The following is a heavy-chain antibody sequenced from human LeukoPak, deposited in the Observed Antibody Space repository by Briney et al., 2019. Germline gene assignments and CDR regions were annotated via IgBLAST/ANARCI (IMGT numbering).Heavy chain of an antibody. V-gene: IGHV3-9*01. Sequence: PGRSLRLSCAASGFTFDDYAMHWVRQAPGKGLEWVSGISWNSGSIGYADSVKGRFTISRDNAKNSLYLQMDSLRGEDTAVYYCARDPYSGSYGPYYYYYMDVWGEGTTVTISS. CDR3: ARDPYSGSYGPYYYYYMDV. D-gene: IGHD1-26*01. CDR2: ISWNSGSI. CDR1: GFTFDDYA. J-gene: IGHJ6*03.